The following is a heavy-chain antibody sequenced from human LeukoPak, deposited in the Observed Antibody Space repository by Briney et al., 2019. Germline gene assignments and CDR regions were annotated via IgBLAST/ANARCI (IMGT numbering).Heavy chain of an antibody. Sequence: GGSLTLSCPASGFTFSSYCISWVRQAPGKVLEWVANIKQDGSEKYYEDSAKGRFTISRDNAKNTVYLQMNSLRAEDTAVYYCAELGITMIGGVWGKGTTVTISS. J-gene: IGHJ6*04. V-gene: IGHV3-7*01. CDR3: AELGITMIGGV. D-gene: IGHD3-10*02. CDR1: GFTFSSYC. CDR2: IKQDGSEK.